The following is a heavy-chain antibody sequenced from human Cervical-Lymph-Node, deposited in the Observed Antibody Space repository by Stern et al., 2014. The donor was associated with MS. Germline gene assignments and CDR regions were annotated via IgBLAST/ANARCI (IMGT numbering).Heavy chain of an antibody. V-gene: IGHV4-59*02. D-gene: IGHD1-26*01. J-gene: IGHJ4*02. CDR1: GAPVSRNY. CDR2: IYHSGTT. CDR3: ARAPPSGSYDGSFDS. Sequence: QVQLQESGPGLVRPSETLSLACTVSGAPVSRNYWSWIRQPPGKGLEWIGYIYHSGTTTYNPSLQSRVIISIDKSKNQLSLNLSSVTAADTAVYYCARAPPSGSYDGSFDSWGQGTLVTVSS.